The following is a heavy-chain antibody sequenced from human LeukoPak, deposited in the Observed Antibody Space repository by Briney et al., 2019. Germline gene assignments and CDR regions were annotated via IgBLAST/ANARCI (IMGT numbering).Heavy chain of an antibody. D-gene: IGHD5-12*01. CDR1: GGTFSSYA. V-gene: IGHV1-2*02. Sequence: ASVKVSCKASGGTFSSYAISWVRQAPGQGLEWMGWINPNSGGTNYAQKFQGRVTMTRDTSISTAYMELSRLRSDDTAVYYCARDEGGYDYVDYWGQGTLVTVSS. CDR2: INPNSGGT. CDR3: ARDEGGYDYVDY. J-gene: IGHJ4*02.